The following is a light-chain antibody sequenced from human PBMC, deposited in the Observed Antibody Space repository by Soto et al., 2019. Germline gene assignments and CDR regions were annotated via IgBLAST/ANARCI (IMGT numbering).Light chain of an antibody. J-gene: IGLJ2*01. V-gene: IGLV2-14*01. CDR3: SSYTTSNTLL. Sequence: QSALTQPASVSGSPGQSITISCTGTSGDIGGYKYVSWYQQHPGTAPKLMIYDVSDRPSGVSNRFSGSKSGNTASLTISGLQAEDEGYYYCSSYTTSNTLLFGGGTKLTV. CDR1: SGDIGGYKY. CDR2: DVS.